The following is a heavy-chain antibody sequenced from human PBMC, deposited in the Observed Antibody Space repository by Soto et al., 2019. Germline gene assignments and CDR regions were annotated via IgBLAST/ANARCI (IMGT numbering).Heavy chain of an antibody. D-gene: IGHD6-6*01. V-gene: IGHV3-30-3*01. CDR1: GFTFSTYA. J-gene: IGHJ4*02. Sequence: GGSLRLSSAASGFTFSTYAVHWVRQAPGKGLEWVAVISYDGNSEYYADSVKGRFTVSRDNSKNTLYLQMNSLRGEDTAVYFCARTFLEALGYFDYWGLGTLVTVSS. CDR2: ISYDGNSE. CDR3: ARTFLEALGYFDY.